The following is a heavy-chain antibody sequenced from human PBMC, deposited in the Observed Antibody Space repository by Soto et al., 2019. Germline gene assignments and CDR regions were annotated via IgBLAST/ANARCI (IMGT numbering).Heavy chain of an antibody. D-gene: IGHD6-19*01. CDR1: GYSFTRYW. J-gene: IGHJ3*02. CDR3: ARPYSTGWNDAFDI. V-gene: IGHV5-51*01. Sequence: GESLKISCKGSGYSFTRYWIAWVRQMPGKGLEWMGTIYPGDSHTIYSPSFQGQVSISVDKSISIVYLQWSTLKASDTAIYYCARPYSTGWNDAFDIWGQGTMVT. CDR2: IYPGDSHT.